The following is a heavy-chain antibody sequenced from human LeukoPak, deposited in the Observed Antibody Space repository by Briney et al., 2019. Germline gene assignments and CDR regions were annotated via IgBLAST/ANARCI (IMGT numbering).Heavy chain of an antibody. CDR3: ARAGGYYDILTGYKRGYNWFDP. D-gene: IGHD3-9*01. CDR2: MNPNSGNT. CDR1: GYTFTSYD. J-gene: IGHJ5*02. Sequence: ASVKVSCKASGYTFTSYDINWVRQATGQGLEWMGWMNPNSGNTGYAQKFQGRVTITGNTSISTAYMELSSLRSEDTAVYYCARAGGYYDILTGYKRGYNWFDPWGQGTLVTVSS. V-gene: IGHV1-8*03.